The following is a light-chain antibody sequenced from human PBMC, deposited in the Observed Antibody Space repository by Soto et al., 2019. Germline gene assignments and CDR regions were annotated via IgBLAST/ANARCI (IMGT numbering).Light chain of an antibody. V-gene: IGLV1-40*01. CDR3: QSYDRGLSGAV. CDR2: ANN. Sequence: QSVLTQPPSVSAAPGQRVSISCTGTSSNIGAGYEVHWYQQYPGTAPKLIIYANNNRPTGVPDRFSGSRSGTSASLAITGLQAEDEADFYCQSYDRGLSGAVFGGGTKLTVL. J-gene: IGLJ3*02. CDR1: SSNIGAGYE.